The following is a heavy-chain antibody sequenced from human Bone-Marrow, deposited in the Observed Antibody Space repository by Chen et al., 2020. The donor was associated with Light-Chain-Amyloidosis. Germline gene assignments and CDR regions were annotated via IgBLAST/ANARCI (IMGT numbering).Heavy chain of an antibody. V-gene: IGHV5-51*01. CDR1: GYTLPNYW. D-gene: IGHD5-12*01. Sequence: EVQLEQSGPEVKKPGESLQISCKGSGYTLPNYWIGWVRQMPGKGLEWMGVIYPDDSDARYSPSFEGQVTISADKSITTAYLQWRSLKASDTAMYYCARRRDGYNFDYWGQGTLVTVSS. J-gene: IGHJ4*02. CDR3: ARRRDGYNFDY. CDR2: IYPDDSDA.